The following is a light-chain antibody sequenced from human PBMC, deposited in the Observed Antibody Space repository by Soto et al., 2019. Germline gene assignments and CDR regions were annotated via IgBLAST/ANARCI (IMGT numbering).Light chain of an antibody. CDR2: KVS. J-gene: IGKJ2*01. CDR1: QSLVYKDGNTY. Sequence: DVVMTQSPLSLPVTLGQPASISCRSSQSLVYKDGNTYLNWFQQRPGQSPRRLIYKVSNRDSGVPDRFSGSGSDTDFTLKISRVEAEDVGVYYCMQGTAWPYTFGQGTKLEIK. CDR3: MQGTAWPYT. V-gene: IGKV2-30*01.